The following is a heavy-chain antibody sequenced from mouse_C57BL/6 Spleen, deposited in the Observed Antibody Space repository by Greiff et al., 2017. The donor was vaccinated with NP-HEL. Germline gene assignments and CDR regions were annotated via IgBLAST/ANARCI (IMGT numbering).Heavy chain of an antibody. CDR3: AREGYDYDGGYYFDY. Sequence: EVQLQQSGPGMVKPSQSLSLTCTVTGYSITSGYDWHWIRHFPGNKLEWMGYISYSGSTNYNPSLKSRISITHDTSKNHFFLKLNSVTTEDTATYYCAREGYDYDGGYYFDYWGQGTTLTVSS. CDR1: GYSITSGYD. V-gene: IGHV3-1*01. CDR2: ISYSGST. D-gene: IGHD2-4*01. J-gene: IGHJ2*01.